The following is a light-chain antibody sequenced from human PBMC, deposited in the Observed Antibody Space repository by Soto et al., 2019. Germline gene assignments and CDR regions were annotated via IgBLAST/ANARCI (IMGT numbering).Light chain of an antibody. CDR1: QSVTTF. CDR2: DAS. J-gene: IGKJ4*01. CDR3: QQRTNWPLT. Sequence: PGERATLSCRASQSVTTFLAWYQQKPGQAPRLLIYDASKRATGIPARFSGSGSGTDFTLTSSSLEPEDFAVYYCQQRTNWPLTFGGGTKVEIK. V-gene: IGKV3-11*01.